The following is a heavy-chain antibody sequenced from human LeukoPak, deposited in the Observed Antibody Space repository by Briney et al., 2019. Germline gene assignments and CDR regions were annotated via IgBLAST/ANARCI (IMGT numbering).Heavy chain of an antibody. V-gene: IGHV4-39*01. Sequence: KASETLSLTCSVSGASITASGFYWAWVRRPPGKGLEWIGSLYYGATNYYNPSLQSRVTISVDTSKNQFSLDLASVTAADRAVYYCARRSHSPLGSPYWGQGTQVTVSS. CDR2: LYYGATN. J-gene: IGHJ4*01. CDR3: ARRSHSPLGSPY. CDR1: GASITASGFY. D-gene: IGHD3-10*01.